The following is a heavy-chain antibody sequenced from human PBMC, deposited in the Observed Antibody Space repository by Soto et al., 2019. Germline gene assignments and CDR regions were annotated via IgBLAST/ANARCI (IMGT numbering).Heavy chain of an antibody. CDR2: ISYDGRNK. CDR1: GFTFSSYA. J-gene: IGHJ4*02. D-gene: IGHD4-17*01. Sequence: ESGGGVVQPGRSLRLSCAASGFTFSSYAMHWVRQAPGKGLEWVAVISYDGRNKYYADSVKGRFTISRDNSKNTLYLQMNSLRAEDTAVYYCARDLGRLPSYWGQGTLVTGSS. CDR3: ARDLGRLPSY. V-gene: IGHV3-30-3*01.